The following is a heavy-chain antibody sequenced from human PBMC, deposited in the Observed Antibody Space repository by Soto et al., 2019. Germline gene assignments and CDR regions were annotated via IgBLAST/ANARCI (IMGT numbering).Heavy chain of an antibody. D-gene: IGHD6-19*01. CDR3: ARSVAVPGAHIDY. V-gene: IGHV4-59*01. CDR1: GGSISGSY. J-gene: IGHJ4*02. CDR2: VYYTGST. Sequence: SETLSLSCSVSGGSISGSYWSWIRQSPGKGLEWLGYVYYTGSTNYSPSLRSRVSISVDTSKNEFSLRLSSVTAADTAVYFCARSVAVPGAHIDYWGQGTQVAVSS.